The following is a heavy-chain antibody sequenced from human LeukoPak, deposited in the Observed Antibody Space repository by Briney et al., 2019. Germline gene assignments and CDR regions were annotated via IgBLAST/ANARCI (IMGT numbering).Heavy chain of an antibody. V-gene: IGHV3-7*01. CDR2: IKQDGSEK. Sequence: GGSLRLSCAASGFTFSSYWMSWVRQAPGKGLEWVANIKQDGSEKYYVDSVKGRFTISRDNPKNTLYLQMDSLRAEDTAVYYCARDRGLKAFDYWGQGTLVTVSS. CDR3: ARDRGLKAFDY. D-gene: IGHD6-25*01. CDR1: GFTFSSYW. J-gene: IGHJ4*02.